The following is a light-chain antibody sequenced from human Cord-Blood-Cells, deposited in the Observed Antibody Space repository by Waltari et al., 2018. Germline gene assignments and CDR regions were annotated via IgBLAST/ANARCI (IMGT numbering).Light chain of an antibody. V-gene: IGLV2-23*02. CDR3: CSYAGSYV. J-gene: IGLJ1*01. CDR2: EVS. CDR1: SSDVGSYNL. Sequence: QSALTQPASVSGSPGQSITISCTGTSSDVGSYNLVSWYQQHPGKATKLMIYEVSKLPSGVSNRFSGSKTGNTASLTISGLQAEDEAYYYCCSYAGSYVFGTGTKVTVL.